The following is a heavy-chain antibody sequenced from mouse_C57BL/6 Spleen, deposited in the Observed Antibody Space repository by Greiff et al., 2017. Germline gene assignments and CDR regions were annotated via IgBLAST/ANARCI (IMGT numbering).Heavy chain of an antibody. CDR1: GYAFSSSW. CDR3: ARYERRDAMDY. D-gene: IGHD2-3*01. Sequence: QVQLQQSGPELVKPGASVKISCKASGYAFSSSWMNWVKQRPGKGLEWIGRIYPGDGDTNYNGKFKGKATLTADKSSSTAYMQLSSLTSEDSAVYFCARYERRDAMDYWGQGTSVTVPS. CDR2: IYPGDGDT. V-gene: IGHV1-82*01. J-gene: IGHJ4*01.